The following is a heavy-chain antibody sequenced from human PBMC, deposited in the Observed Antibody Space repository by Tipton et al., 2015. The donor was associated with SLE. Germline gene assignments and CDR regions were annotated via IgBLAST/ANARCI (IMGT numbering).Heavy chain of an antibody. CDR3: ARGRGWYDFWSGYYPGAFDI. Sequence: LRLSCTVSGGSISSYYWSWIRQPPGKGLEWIGYIYYSGSTNYNPSLKSRVTISVDTSKNQFSLKLSSVTAADTAVYYCARGRGWYDFWSGYYPGAFDIWGQGTMVTVSS. J-gene: IGHJ3*02. D-gene: IGHD3-3*01. CDR2: IYYSGST. CDR1: GGSISSYY. V-gene: IGHV4-59*12.